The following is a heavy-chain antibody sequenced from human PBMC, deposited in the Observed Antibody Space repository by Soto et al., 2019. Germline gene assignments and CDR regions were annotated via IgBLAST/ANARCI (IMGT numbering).Heavy chain of an antibody. CDR3: ARASTTATTLDY. CDR1: GGSISSGGYS. D-gene: IGHD4-17*01. V-gene: IGHV4-30-2*01. J-gene: IGHJ4*02. CDR2: IYHSGST. Sequence: QLQLQESGSGLVKPSQTLSLTCAVSGGSISSGGYSWSWIRQPPGKGLEWIGYIYHSGSTYYNPSRDGRVTISVDRSQSQFSLKLSSVTAADTAVSSCARASTTATTLDYWGQGTLVTVSS.